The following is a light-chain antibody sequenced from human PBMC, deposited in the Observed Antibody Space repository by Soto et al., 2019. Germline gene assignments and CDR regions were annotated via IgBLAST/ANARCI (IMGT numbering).Light chain of an antibody. V-gene: IGKV1-17*01. CDR1: QGVGNE. J-gene: IGKJ1*01. Sequence: DVQMTQSPSSLSASVGDRVTITCRASQGVGNEVGWYQQKPGKAPKRLIYAASILQSGVPSRFSGGGSGTEFTLTNSSLQPEDFATYFCSQHNSNPRTYAQGTKVEMK. CDR2: AAS. CDR3: SQHNSNPRT.